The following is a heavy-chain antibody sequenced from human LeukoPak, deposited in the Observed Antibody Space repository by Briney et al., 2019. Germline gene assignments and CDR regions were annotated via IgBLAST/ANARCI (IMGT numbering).Heavy chain of an antibody. CDR2: INPSGDST. CDR3: VRSSYGLNPDY. V-gene: IGHV1-46*01. CDR1: GYTVTYYD. Sequence: GASVNVSCKASGYTVTYYDMDWVRQAPGQGLGWMGVINPSGDSTDYAQRFQGRVTMTRDTSTSTVYMELSSLRSEDTAVYYCVRSSYGLNPDYWGQGTLVTVSS. D-gene: IGHD5-18*01. J-gene: IGHJ4*02.